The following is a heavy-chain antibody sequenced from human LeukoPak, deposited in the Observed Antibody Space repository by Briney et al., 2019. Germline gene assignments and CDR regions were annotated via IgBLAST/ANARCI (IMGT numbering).Heavy chain of an antibody. CDR3: ATDRPVTTGYYCGMDV. V-gene: IGHV1-24*01. J-gene: IGHJ6*01. Sequence: ASVKVSCKVSGYTLTELSMHWMRQAPGKGLEWMGGFDHEDGATINAQQYQRSVTMTDETSTDIAHKLLSSPRSEDTAEYYGATDRPVTTGYYCGMDVWAQGTTVTVST. CDR2: FDHEDGAT. CDR1: GYTLTELS. D-gene: IGHD4-4*01.